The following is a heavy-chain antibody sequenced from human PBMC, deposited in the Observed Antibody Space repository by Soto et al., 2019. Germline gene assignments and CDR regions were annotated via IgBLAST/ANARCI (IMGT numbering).Heavy chain of an antibody. CDR2: ISWNSDKI. Sequence: EMLLVESGGDLVQPDRSLKLSCAASGFTFDDYPMHWVRQRPGKGLEWVSTISWNSDKIAYADSVKGRFTVSRDNAKNSLYLHMNSLSVDDTALYYCAKDRDGGSYFDLPDSFDVWGQGAGVTVSS. CDR3: AKDRDGGSYFDLPDSFDV. V-gene: IGHV3-9*01. J-gene: IGHJ3*01. CDR1: GFTFDDYP. D-gene: IGHD1-26*01.